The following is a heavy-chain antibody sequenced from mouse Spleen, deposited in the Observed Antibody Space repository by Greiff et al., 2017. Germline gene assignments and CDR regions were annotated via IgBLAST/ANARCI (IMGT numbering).Heavy chain of an antibody. Sequence: VQLQESGAELVKPGASVKMSCKASGYTFTSYWITWVKQRPGQGLEWIGDIYPGSGSTNYNEKFKSKATLTVDTSSSTAYMQLSSLTSEDSAVYYCARETAYYSNYEAMDYWGQGTSVTVSS. J-gene: IGHJ4*01. V-gene: IGHV1-55*01. CDR1: GYTFTSYW. CDR3: ARETAYYSNYEAMDY. CDR2: IYPGSGST. D-gene: IGHD2-5*01.